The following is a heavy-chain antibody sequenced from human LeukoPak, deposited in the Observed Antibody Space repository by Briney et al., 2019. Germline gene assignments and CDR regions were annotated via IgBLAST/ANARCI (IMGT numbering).Heavy chain of an antibody. CDR3: ARDYTLTTFPYGMDV. CDR1: GGSISSYY. D-gene: IGHD4/OR15-4a*01. J-gene: IGHJ6*02. CDR2: IYYSGST. Sequence: SETLSLTCTVSGGSISSYYWSWIRQPPGKGLEWIGYIYYSGSTNYNPPLKSRVTISVDTSKNQFSLKLSSVTAADTAVYYCARDYTLTTFPYGMDVWGQGTTVTVSS. V-gene: IGHV4-59*01.